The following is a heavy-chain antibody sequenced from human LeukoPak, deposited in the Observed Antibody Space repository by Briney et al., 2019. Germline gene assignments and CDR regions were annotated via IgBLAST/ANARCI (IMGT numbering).Heavy chain of an antibody. V-gene: IGHV4-34*01. CDR2: INHSGST. Sequence: SETLSLTCAVYGGPFSGYYWSWIRQPPGKGLEWIGEINHSGSTNYNPSLKSRVTISVDTSKNQFSLKLSSVTAADTAVYYCARVAAVAGTLAYYYGMDVWGQGTTVTVSS. CDR1: GGPFSGYY. J-gene: IGHJ6*02. CDR3: ARVAAVAGTLAYYYGMDV. D-gene: IGHD6-19*01.